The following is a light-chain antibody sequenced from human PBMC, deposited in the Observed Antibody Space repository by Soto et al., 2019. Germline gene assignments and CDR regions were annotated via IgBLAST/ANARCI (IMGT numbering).Light chain of an antibody. CDR2: QDN. CDR1: KLGDKF. J-gene: IGLJ2*01. V-gene: IGLV3-1*01. CDR3: QVWASSVL. Sequence: SYELTQPPSVSVSPGQTASITCSGDKLGDKFVCWYQQRPGQTPVLVIYQDNKRPPGIPERFSGSNSGNTATLTISGTQAMDEADYYCQVWASSVLFGGGTKLTVL.